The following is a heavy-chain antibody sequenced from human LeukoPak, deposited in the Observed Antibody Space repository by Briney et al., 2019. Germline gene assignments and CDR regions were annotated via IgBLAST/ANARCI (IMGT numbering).Heavy chain of an antibody. D-gene: IGHD3-22*01. V-gene: IGHV3-7*01. CDR1: GFSFSSYW. J-gene: IGHJ5*02. Sequence: PGGSLRLSCTASGFSFSSYWMTWVRQAPGKGLEWVANIKEDGSEKYYVDSVKGRFTISRDNAKNSLHLQMNSLRAEDTAVYYCARHPYDSRGYVTWGQGILVTVSS. CDR2: IKEDGSEK. CDR3: ARHPYDSRGYVT.